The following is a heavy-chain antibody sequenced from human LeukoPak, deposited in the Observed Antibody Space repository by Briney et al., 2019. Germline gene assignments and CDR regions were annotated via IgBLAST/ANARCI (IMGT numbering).Heavy chain of an antibody. CDR1: GGSISSYY. CDR3: ARLPNSGYFSLYYFDY. V-gene: IGHV4-59*12. CDR2: IYYSGST. Sequence: SETLSLTCTVSGGSISSYYWSWIRQPPGKGLEWIGYIYYSGSTNYNPSLKSRVTISVDTSKNQFSLKLSSVTAADTAVYYCARLPNSGYFSLYYFDYWGQGTLVTVSS. J-gene: IGHJ4*02. D-gene: IGHD3-22*01.